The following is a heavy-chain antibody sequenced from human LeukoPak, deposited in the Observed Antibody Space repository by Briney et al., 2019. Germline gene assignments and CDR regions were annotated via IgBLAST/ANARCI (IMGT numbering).Heavy chain of an antibody. V-gene: IGHV3-48*01. CDR1: GFTFSSYS. D-gene: IGHD4-17*01. Sequence: GGSLRLSCAASGFTFSSYSMNWVRQAPGKGLEWVSFISRSSGSIYYADSVKGRFTISRDNSKNTLHLQMNSLRAEDTAVYYCARPFGDYPYATFDYWGQGTLVTVSS. J-gene: IGHJ4*02. CDR3: ARPFGDYPYATFDY. CDR2: ISRSSGSI.